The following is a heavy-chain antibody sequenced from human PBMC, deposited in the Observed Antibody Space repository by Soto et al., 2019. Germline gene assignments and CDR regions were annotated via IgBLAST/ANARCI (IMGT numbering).Heavy chain of an antibody. J-gene: IGHJ5*02. CDR3: VKAAIATRTAWFDP. Sequence: VGPLRLSCAATGFTFSDYAMHWVRQAPGKGLEYVSSITSEGGSTYYSDSVKGRFTVSRANSKNTLYLHMISLRPDDTAVYYCVKAAIATRTAWFDPWGQGTLVTVSS. CDR1: GFTFSDYA. D-gene: IGHD2-21*01. CDR2: ITSEGGST. V-gene: IGHV3-64D*06.